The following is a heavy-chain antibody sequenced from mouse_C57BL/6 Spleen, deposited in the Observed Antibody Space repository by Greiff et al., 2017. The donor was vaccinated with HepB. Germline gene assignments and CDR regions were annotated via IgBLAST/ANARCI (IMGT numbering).Heavy chain of an antibody. CDR1: GFTFSDYG. CDR3: ARRRDRGYYFDY. Sequence: DVMLVESGGGLVKPGGSLKLSCAASGFTFSDYGMHWVRQAPEKGLEWVAYISSGSSTIYYADTVKGRFTISRDNAKNTLFLQMTSLRSEDTAMYYCARRRDRGYYFDYWGQGTTLTVSS. V-gene: IGHV5-17*01. CDR2: ISSGSSTI. D-gene: IGHD2-14*01. J-gene: IGHJ2*01.